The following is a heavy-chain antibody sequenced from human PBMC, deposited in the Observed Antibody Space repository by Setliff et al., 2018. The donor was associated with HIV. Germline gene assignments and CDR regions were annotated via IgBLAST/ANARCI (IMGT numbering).Heavy chain of an antibody. Sequence: SETLSLTCTVSDDFISSSSYYWGWIRQPPGKGLEWIGSMSYSGSTYNNPSLKSRVTMSVDTSKNQFSLKLSSVTAADTALYYCVRLYNSGVGGRGWFDPWGQGTLVTVSS. V-gene: IGHV4-39*01. CDR3: VRLYNSGVGGRGWFDP. D-gene: IGHD6-19*01. CDR1: DDFISSSSYY. CDR2: MSYSGST. J-gene: IGHJ5*02.